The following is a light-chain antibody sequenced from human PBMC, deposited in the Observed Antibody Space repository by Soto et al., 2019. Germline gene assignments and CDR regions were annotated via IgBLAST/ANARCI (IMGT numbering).Light chain of an antibody. CDR2: GAS. CDR3: QQYGNSPST. J-gene: IGKJ5*01. V-gene: IGKV3-20*01. Sequence: ETVLTQSPGTLSLSPGERATLPCRASQSVSNNYLAWYLQKPGQAPRLLIYGASSRATGIPDRFSGSGSGTDFTLTITRLEPEDFAVYYCQQYGNSPSTFGQGTRLEI. CDR1: QSVSNNY.